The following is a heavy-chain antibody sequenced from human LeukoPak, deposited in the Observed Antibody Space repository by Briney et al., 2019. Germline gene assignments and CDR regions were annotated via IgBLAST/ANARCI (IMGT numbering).Heavy chain of an antibody. CDR3: ARDSEYLGYCSGGSCGPYYYGMDV. CDR1: GGSISSYY. D-gene: IGHD2-15*01. CDR2: IYTSGST. V-gene: IGHV4-4*07. Sequence: SETLSLTCTVSGGSISSYYWSWIRQPAGKGLEWIGRIYTSGSTNYNPSLKSRVTMSVDTSKNQFSLKLSSVTAADTAVYYCARDSEYLGYCSGGSCGPYYYGMDVWGQGTTVTVSS. J-gene: IGHJ6*02.